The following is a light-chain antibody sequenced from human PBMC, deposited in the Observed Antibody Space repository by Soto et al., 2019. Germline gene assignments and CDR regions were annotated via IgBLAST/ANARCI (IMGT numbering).Light chain of an antibody. Sequence: QSVLTQPPSASASPGQSVTISCTGTSSDVGGYNYVSWYQQHPGKAPKLMTYEVSKRPSGVPDRFSGSKSGNTASLTVSGLQAEDEADYYCSSYAGSTVFGTGTKVTVL. J-gene: IGLJ1*01. CDR1: SSDVGGYNY. CDR2: EVS. CDR3: SSYAGSTV. V-gene: IGLV2-8*01.